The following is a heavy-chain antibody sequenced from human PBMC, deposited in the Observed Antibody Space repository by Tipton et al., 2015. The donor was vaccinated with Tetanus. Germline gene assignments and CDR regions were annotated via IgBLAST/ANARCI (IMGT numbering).Heavy chain of an antibody. CDR3: VRGRGLGAYSFGFEY. CDR2: IYQTDST. Sequence: LRLSCEGSGFTFGDYSMNWVRQAPGKGLEWLGYIYQTDSTYYNPSVRSRLTLSLRRSKNQVSLKLSSVTAADTAVYYCVRGRGLGAYSFGFEYWGQGALVTVSS. V-gene: IGHV4-30-2*01. D-gene: IGHD5-12*01. J-gene: IGHJ4*02. CDR1: GFTFGDYS.